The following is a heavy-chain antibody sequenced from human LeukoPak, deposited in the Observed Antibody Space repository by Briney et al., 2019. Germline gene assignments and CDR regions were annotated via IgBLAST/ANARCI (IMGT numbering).Heavy chain of an antibody. CDR2: IKQDGSEK. J-gene: IGHJ3*02. D-gene: IGHD3-10*01. V-gene: IGHV3-7*01. Sequence: GGSLRLSCAASGFTFSSYWMSWVRQAPGKGLEWVANIKQDGSEKYYVDSVKGRFTISRDNAKNSLYLQMNSLRAEDTAVYYCAREKFSNYYGSGAPDAFDIWGQGTMVTVSS. CDR3: AREKFSNYYGSGAPDAFDI. CDR1: GFTFSSYW.